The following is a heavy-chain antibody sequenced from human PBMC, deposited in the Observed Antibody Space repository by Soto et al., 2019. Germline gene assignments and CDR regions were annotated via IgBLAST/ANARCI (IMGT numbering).Heavy chain of an antibody. CDR2: ISHLEST. CDR3: ARGGGYDSFDY. J-gene: IGHJ4*02. D-gene: IGHD5-12*01. V-gene: IGHV4-30-2*06. CDR1: GASISYGGFS. Sequence: TLSLTCTVSGASISYGGFSWSWIRQSPGKGLEWIGYISHLESTYFRPSFKSRLTMSIDRTRNQFSLKLSSVTAADMAVYYCARGGGYDSFDYWGQGVLVT.